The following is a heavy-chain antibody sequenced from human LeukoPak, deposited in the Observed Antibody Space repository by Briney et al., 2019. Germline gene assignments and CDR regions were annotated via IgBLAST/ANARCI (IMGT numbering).Heavy chain of an antibody. J-gene: IGHJ4*02. CDR1: GFTFTNYW. V-gene: IGHV3-7*01. Sequence: GGSLRLSCAASGFTFTNYWMSWVRQAPGKGLEWVANIKQDGSEKYYVDSVKGRFTVSRDNAKTSLYLQMNSLRAEDTAVYYCARDLSGIAGYTYGRGIDYWGQGTLVTVSS. CDR2: IKQDGSEK. CDR3: ARDLSGIAGYTYGRGIDY. D-gene: IGHD5-18*01.